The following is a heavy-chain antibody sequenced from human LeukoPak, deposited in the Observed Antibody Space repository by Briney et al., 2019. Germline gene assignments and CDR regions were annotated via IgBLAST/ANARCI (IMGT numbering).Heavy chain of an antibody. J-gene: IGHJ4*02. CDR1: GFTFNLAW. CDR3: NTDGDYGDYVDS. Sequence: PGGSLRLSCAASGFTFNLAWINWVRQAPGKGLEWVGRIKNKIDGGTTDYAAPVKGRFTISRDDSKNTVYLQMNSLKSEDTALYYCNTDGDYGDYVDSWXQGTLVTVSS. V-gene: IGHV3-15*07. D-gene: IGHD4-17*01. CDR2: IKNKIDGGTT.